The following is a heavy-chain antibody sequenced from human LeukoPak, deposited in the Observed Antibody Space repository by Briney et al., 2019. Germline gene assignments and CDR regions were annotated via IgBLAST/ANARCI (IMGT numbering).Heavy chain of an antibody. CDR1: GGSISSYY. CDR2: IYYSGST. D-gene: IGHD6-19*01. Sequence: SETLSLTCTVSGGSISSYYWSWIRQPPGKGLEWIGYIYYSGSTNYNPSLKSRVTISVDTSKNQFSLKLSSVTAADTAVYYCARDLGIAVARFKDGDWFDPWGQGTLVTVSP. V-gene: IGHV4-59*01. J-gene: IGHJ5*02. CDR3: ARDLGIAVARFKDGDWFDP.